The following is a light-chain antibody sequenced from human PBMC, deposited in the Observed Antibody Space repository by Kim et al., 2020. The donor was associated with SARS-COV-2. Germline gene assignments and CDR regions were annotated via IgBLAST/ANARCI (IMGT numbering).Light chain of an antibody. V-gene: IGKV3-20*01. Sequence: EIVLTQSPGTLSLSPGERATLSCRASQTFSSSYLAWYHQNPGQAPRLLIYGASFRAAGIPDRFSGSGSGTDFTLTISRLEPEDFAVYYCQQYASSPITFGQGTRLEIK. CDR1: QTFSSSY. CDR2: GAS. J-gene: IGKJ5*01. CDR3: QQYASSPIT.